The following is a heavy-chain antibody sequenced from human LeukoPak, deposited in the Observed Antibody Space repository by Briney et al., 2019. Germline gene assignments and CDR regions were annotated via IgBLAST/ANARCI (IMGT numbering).Heavy chain of an antibody. J-gene: IGHJ3*02. D-gene: IGHD5-12*01. CDR2: IYYSGST. V-gene: IGHV4-39*02. Sequence: SETLSLTCTVSGGSISSSSYYWGWIRQPPGKGLEWIGSIYYSGSTYYNPSLKSRVTISVDTSKNQFSLKLSSVTAADTAVYYCARDGSGASGYDLFGAFDIWGQGTMVTVSS. CDR1: GGSISSSSYY. CDR3: ARDGSGASGYDLFGAFDI.